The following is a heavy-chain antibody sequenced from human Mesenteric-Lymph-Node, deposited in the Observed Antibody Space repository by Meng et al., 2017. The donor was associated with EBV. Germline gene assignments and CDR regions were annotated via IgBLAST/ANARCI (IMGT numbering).Heavy chain of an antibody. CDR3: ARGVYYGDYAFGY. J-gene: IGHJ4*02. V-gene: IGHV4-34*01. CDR1: GGSFSGYT. D-gene: IGHD4-17*01. CDR2: INHSGST. Sequence: QVRLQQLCPGLLKPSASPSLSCAVYGGSFSGYTWSWTRQPPGKGLEWIGEINHSGSTNYNPSLKSRVTISVDTSKNQFSLKLSSVTAADTAVYYCARGVYYGDYAFGYWGQGTLVTVSS.